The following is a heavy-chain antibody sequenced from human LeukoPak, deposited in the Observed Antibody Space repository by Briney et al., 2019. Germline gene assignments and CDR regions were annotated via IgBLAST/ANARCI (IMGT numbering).Heavy chain of an antibody. CDR3: ARRGLAAAVHFDY. J-gene: IGHJ4*02. D-gene: IGHD6-13*01. V-gene: IGHV4-59*01. Sequence: SETLSLTCTVSGGSINGYYWSWIRQPPGKGLEWIGYIYYSGSTNYNPSLKSRVTISVDTSKNQFSLKLSSVTAADTAVYYCARRGLAAAVHFDYWGQGTLVTVSS. CDR2: IYYSGST. CDR1: GGSINGYY.